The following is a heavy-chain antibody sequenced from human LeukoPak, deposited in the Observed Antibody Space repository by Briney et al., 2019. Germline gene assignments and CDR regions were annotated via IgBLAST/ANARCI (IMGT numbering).Heavy chain of an antibody. D-gene: IGHD1-26*01. CDR1: GGTFSSYA. Sequence: SVKVSCKASGGTFSSYAISWVRQAPGQGLEWTGGIIPIFGTANYAQKFQGRVTITTDESTSTAYMELSSLRSEDTAVYYCATVRGGSYGGFDYWGQGTLVTVSS. CDR2: IIPIFGTA. J-gene: IGHJ4*02. CDR3: ATVRGGSYGGFDY. V-gene: IGHV1-69*05.